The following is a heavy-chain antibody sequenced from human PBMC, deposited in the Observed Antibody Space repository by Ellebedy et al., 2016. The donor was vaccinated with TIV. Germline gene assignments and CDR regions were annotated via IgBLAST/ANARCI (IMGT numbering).Heavy chain of an antibody. Sequence: SETLSLXXAVYGGSFSGYYWSWIRQPPGKGLEWIGEINHSGSTNYNPSLKSRVTISVDKSKNQFSLKLSSVTAADTAVYYCAREGDVVVVAAIDRRGNWFDPWGQGTLVTVSS. CDR2: INHSGST. CDR1: GGSFSGYY. D-gene: IGHD2-15*01. V-gene: IGHV4-34*01. CDR3: AREGDVVVVAAIDRRGNWFDP. J-gene: IGHJ5*02.